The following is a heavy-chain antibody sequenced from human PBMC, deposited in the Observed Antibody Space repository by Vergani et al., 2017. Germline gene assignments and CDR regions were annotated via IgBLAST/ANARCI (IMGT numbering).Heavy chain of an antibody. J-gene: IGHJ4*02. Sequence: EVQLVESGGGLVKPGGSLRLSCAASGFTFSNAWMSWVRQAPGKGLEWVGRIKSKTDGGTTDYAAPVKGRFTISRDNSKNTLYLQMNSLRAEDTAIYYCAKTLGVVYFFDYWGQGTLVTVSS. D-gene: IGHD2-8*01. CDR1: GFTFSNAW. V-gene: IGHV3-15*01. CDR3: AKTLGVVYFFDY. CDR2: IKSKTDGGTT.